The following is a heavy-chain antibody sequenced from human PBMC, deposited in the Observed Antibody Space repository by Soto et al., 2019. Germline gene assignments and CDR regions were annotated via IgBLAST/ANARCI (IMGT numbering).Heavy chain of an antibody. CDR2: ISGSGGST. CDR3: AKDIAARSTHYYGGMDV. J-gene: IGHJ6*04. D-gene: IGHD6-6*01. Sequence: PGGSLRLSCAASGFTCSSYAMSWVRQAPGTGLEWVSAISGSGGSTYYADSVKGRFTISRDNSKNTLYLQMNSLRAEDTAVYYCAKDIAARSTHYYGGMDVGGTATTVTVSS. CDR1: GFTCSSYA. V-gene: IGHV3-23*01.